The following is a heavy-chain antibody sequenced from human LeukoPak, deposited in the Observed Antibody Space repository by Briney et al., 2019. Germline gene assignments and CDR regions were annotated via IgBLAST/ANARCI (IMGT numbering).Heavy chain of an antibody. D-gene: IGHD3-10*01. J-gene: IGHJ6*03. CDR2: IRYNGNNQ. CDR3: AKDSAFYYIDV. V-gene: IGHV3-30*02. CDR1: GFTFNNYG. Sequence: GGSLRLSCAACGFTFNNYGMHWVRQAPGKGLEWVAFIRYNGNNQYYADSVKGRFTISRDNSKNTLYLQMNSLKGDDTAVDYCAKDSAFYYIDVWGKGTTVIISS.